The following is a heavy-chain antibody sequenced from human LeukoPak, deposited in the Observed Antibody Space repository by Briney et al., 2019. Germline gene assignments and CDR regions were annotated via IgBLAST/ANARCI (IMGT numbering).Heavy chain of an antibody. CDR1: EFTVSSNY. CDR3: ARAVDLYYYDSSGYLVWYY. V-gene: IGHV3-53*01. CDR2: IYSGGST. D-gene: IGHD3-22*01. Sequence: GGSLRLSCAASEFTVSSNYMSWVRQAPGKGLEWVSVIYSGGSTYYADSVKGRFTISRDNSKNTLYLQMNSLRAEDTAVYYCARAVDLYYYDSSGYLVWYYWGQGTLVTVSS. J-gene: IGHJ4*02.